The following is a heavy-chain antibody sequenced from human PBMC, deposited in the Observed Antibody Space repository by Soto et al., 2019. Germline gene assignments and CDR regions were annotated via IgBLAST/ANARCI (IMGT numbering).Heavy chain of an antibody. D-gene: IGHD2-15*01. J-gene: IGHJ4*02. CDR1: GFTLGAYV. V-gene: IGHV3-30*18. CDR2: ISADGRDL. Sequence: QVQLVESGGGVVQPGGSVRLSCTASGFTLGAYVMHWVRQAQGKGPEWVAAISADGRDLFYAASVEGRFTISRDNSKNTHFLQMNSLTSEDTSVYSCAKSVPDPACRGGGCHRTFDYWGQGTLVTVSS. CDR3: AKSVPDPACRGGGCHRTFDY.